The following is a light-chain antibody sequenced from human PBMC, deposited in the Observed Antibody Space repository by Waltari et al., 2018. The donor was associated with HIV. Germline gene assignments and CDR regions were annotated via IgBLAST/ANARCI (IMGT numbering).Light chain of an antibody. Sequence: QSALTQPRSVSGSPGQSVTISCTGTSSNVGGYNYVSWYQQHPGKAPKLMIYGVTKRPSGVPDRCSGSKSGNTASLTISGLQAEDEADYYCCSYAGSYFWVFGGGTKLTVL. J-gene: IGLJ3*02. CDR3: CSYAGSYFWV. CDR2: GVT. CDR1: SSNVGGYNY. V-gene: IGLV2-11*01.